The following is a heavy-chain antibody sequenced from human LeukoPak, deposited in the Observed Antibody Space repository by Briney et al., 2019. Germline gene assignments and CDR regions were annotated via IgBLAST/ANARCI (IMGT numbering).Heavy chain of an antibody. J-gene: IGHJ4*02. D-gene: IGHD3-10*01. CDR2: IKSKGDGETI. Sequence: GGSLRLSCAASGFTFTNAWMSWDRQAPGKGLEWVGRIKSKGDGETIDNAAPVKGRFTMSRDDSKATLYLQMNSLKAEDTAVYYCTTDLGLTMIRGVIVYWGQGALVTVSS. CDR1: GFTFTNAW. V-gene: IGHV3-15*01. CDR3: TTDLGLTMIRGVIVY.